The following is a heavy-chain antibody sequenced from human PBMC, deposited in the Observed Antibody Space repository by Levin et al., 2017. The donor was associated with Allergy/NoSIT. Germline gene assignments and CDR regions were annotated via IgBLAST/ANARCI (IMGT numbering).Heavy chain of an antibody. J-gene: IGHJ4*02. CDR2: IVVGSGNT. V-gene: IGHV1-58*01. CDR1: GFTFTSSA. Sequence: GASVKVSCKASGFTFTSSAVQWVRQARGQRLEWIGWIVVGSGNTNYAQKFQERVTITRDMSTSTAYMELSSLRSEDTAVYYCAARWAYCGGDCAREMGYWGQGTLVTVSS. D-gene: IGHD2-21*02. CDR3: AARWAYCGGDCAREMGY.